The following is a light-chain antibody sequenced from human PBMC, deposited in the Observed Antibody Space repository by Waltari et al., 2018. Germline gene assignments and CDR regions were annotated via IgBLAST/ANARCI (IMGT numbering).Light chain of an antibody. CDR2: KAN. CDR3: ALYMGSGIWV. CDR1: SGSLSTTSY. Sequence: QTVVTQEPSLSVSPGGTVTLTCALSSGSLSTTSYATWYQQTPGQAPRTLVYKANARSSVLPDRFSGSILGNTAALTITGAQADDESDYYCALYMGSGIWVFGGGTRLTVL. J-gene: IGLJ3*02. V-gene: IGLV8-61*01.